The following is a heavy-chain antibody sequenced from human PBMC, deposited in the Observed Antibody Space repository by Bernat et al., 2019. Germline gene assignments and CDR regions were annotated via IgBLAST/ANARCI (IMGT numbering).Heavy chain of an antibody. Sequence: EVQLVESGGALIQPGGSLRLSCAASGFTVSSNYMTWVRQAPGKGLEWVSVIYSGGTTYYADSVKGRFTISRDNSKNTLYLQMSSLRTEDTAVYYCTGERPISGVYGAIGYWGQGALVTVSS. V-gene: IGHV3-53*01. D-gene: IGHD5/OR15-5a*01. CDR1: GFTVSSNY. CDR2: IYSGGTT. CDR3: TGERPISGVYGAIGY. J-gene: IGHJ4*02.